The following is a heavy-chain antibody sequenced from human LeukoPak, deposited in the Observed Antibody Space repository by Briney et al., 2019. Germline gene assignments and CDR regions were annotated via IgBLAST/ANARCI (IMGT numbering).Heavy chain of an antibody. V-gene: IGHV3-23*01. D-gene: IGHD7-27*01. CDR2: ILGSGGNT. CDR3: AKTFYWGSFRTWYFDL. J-gene: IGHJ2*01. CDR1: GFMFSNYA. Sequence: GGSLRLSCAASGFMFSNYAMGWVRQAPGKGLEWVSSILGSGGNTYYADSVEGRFAISRDNSKNMVYLQMSGLRAEDTAVYYCAKTFYWGSFRTWYFDLWGRGTLVAVSS.